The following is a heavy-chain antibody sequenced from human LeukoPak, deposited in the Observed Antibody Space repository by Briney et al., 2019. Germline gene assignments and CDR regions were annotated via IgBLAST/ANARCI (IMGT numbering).Heavy chain of an antibody. D-gene: IGHD3-16*02. CDR2: ITSSSSYT. CDR1: GFTFSDSY. J-gene: IGHJ2*01. CDR3: ARVVGRTWYFDL. V-gene: IGHV3-11*03. Sequence: PGGSLRLSCAASGFTFSDSYMSWIRQAPGKGLEWVSYITSSSSYTNYADSPKGRFTISRDNAKNSLYLQMNSLRAEDTAVYYCARVVGRTWYFDLWGRGTLVTVSS.